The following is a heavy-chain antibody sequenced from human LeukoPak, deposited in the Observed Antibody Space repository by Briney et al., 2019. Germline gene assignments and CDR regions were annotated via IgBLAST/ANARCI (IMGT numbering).Heavy chain of an antibody. D-gene: IGHD3-10*01. CDR2: ISYDGSNK. V-gene: IGHV3-30*03. CDR1: GFTFSSYG. CDR3: FREGGD. Sequence: GGSLRLSCAASGFTFSSYGMHWVRQAPGKGLEWVAVISYDGSNKYYADSVKGRFTISRDNSKNTLYLQMNSLRVEDTAIYYCFREGGDWGQGTLVTVSS. J-gene: IGHJ4*02.